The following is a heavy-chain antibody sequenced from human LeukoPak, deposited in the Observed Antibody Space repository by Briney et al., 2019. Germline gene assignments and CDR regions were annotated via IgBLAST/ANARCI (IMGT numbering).Heavy chain of an antibody. CDR3: AKGPRASGWTYFDY. J-gene: IGHJ4*02. CDR2: ISVSGGST. D-gene: IGHD6-19*01. V-gene: IGHV3-23*01. CDR1: GFTFSSFA. Sequence: GGSLRLSCAASGFTFSSFAMSWVRQAPGKGLEWVSSISVSGGSTYYPDSVKGCFTISRDNSKNTVYLQMNSLRVEDTAVYYCAKGPRASGWTYFDYWGQGTLVTVSS.